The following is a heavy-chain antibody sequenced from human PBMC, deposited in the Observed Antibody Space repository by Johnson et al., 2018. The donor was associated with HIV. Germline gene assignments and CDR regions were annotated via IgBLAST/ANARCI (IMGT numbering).Heavy chain of an antibody. J-gene: IGHJ3*02. D-gene: IGHD1-26*01. V-gene: IGHV3-30*03. CDR3: TTDVPGGPYYNAFDI. Sequence: QVQLVESGGGVVQPGRSLRLSCAASGFTFSRYGIHWVRQAPGKGLEWVAVISNDGSNKYYADSVKGRFTISRDNSKNTLYLQMNSLKTEDTALYYCTTDVPGGPYYNAFDIWGQGTMVTVSS. CDR2: ISNDGSNK. CDR1: GFTFSRYG.